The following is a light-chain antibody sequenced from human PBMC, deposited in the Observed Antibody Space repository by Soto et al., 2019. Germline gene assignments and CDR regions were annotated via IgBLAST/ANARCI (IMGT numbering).Light chain of an antibody. J-gene: IGLJ1*01. CDR1: SGDIGSYNR. V-gene: IGLV2-14*01. CDR2: EVT. Sequence: QSALTQPASVSGSPGQSITISCTGTSGDIGSYNRVSWYQQHPGKDPKLIIYEVTDRPSGVSNRFSGSKSANTASLTISGLQAEDEAEYYCSSYTNINTRACVFGTGTKVTVL. CDR3: SSYTNINTRACV.